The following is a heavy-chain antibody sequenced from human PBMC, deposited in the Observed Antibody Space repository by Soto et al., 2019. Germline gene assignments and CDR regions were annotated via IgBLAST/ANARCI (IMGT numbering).Heavy chain of an antibody. D-gene: IGHD3-10*01. J-gene: IGHJ5*02. V-gene: IGHV4-39*01. Sequence: SETLSLTCSVSGGSISSSSHYWGWIRQPPGKGLEWIGNIYYSGSTNYNPSLKSRVAISVDTSKNQFSLKLISVTAADTAVYYCARGEVTMVRGVDRWFDPWGQGTLVTVSS. CDR2: IYYSGST. CDR3: ARGEVTMVRGVDRWFDP. CDR1: GGSISSSSHY.